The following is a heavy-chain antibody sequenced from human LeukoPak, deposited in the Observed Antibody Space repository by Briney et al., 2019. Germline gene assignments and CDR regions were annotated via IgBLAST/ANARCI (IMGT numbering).Heavy chain of an antibody. CDR3: ARDPGYEIYYFDY. Sequence: GGSLRLSCAASGFTFSTYAMSWVRQAPGRGLEWVSTISGRGDSTYYGDSVKGRFSISRDNSKNTLYLQMNSLRAEDTAVYYCARDPGYEIYYFDYWGQGNLVTVSS. CDR1: GFTFSTYA. J-gene: IGHJ4*02. CDR2: ISGRGDST. V-gene: IGHV3-23*01. D-gene: IGHD1-1*01.